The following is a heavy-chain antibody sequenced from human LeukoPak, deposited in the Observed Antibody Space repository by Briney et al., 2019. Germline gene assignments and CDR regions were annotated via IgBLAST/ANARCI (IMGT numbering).Heavy chain of an antibody. CDR2: INPNTGGT. Sequence: ASVKVSCKASGYTFTGYIVHWVRQAPGQGLQWMGWINPNTGGTNYAQKFQGRVTMTRDTSTSTAYMELRSLRSDDTAVYYCARGLRYCGGDCYWQGDYWGQGTLVTVSS. D-gene: IGHD2-21*02. V-gene: IGHV1-2*02. CDR1: GYTFTGYI. CDR3: ARGLRYCGGDCYWQGDY. J-gene: IGHJ4*02.